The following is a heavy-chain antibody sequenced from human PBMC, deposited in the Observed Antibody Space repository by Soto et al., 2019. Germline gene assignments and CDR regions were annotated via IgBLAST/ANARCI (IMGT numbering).Heavy chain of an antibody. CDR1: GGSIDTINYY. V-gene: IGHV4-39*01. D-gene: IGHD5-18*01. CDR3: ASGADTVITPFDY. J-gene: IGHJ4*02. Sequence: QKQLQESGPGVVKPSETLSLNCSVSGGSIDTINYYWAWIRQTPGRRLEWIGSVYYGGSSYYNPSLTTRVSISVDTSKSQFSLKVTSVTAADSAVYFCASGADTVITPFDYWGQGVPVTVSS. CDR2: VYYGGSS.